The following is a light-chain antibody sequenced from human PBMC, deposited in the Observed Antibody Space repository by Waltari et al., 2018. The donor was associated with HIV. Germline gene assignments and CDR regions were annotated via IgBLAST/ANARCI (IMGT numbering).Light chain of an antibody. J-gene: IGLJ2*01. V-gene: IGLV3-1*01. CDR3: QAWDSSSAVV. Sequence: SYELTQPPSVSVSPGQTASITCSGDKLGDTYASWYQQKPGQSPVLVIYPNSKRPSGIPERFAGSNAGDTATLTISGTQAVDEADYYCQAWDSSSAVVFGGGTKLTVL. CDR2: PNS. CDR1: KLGDTY.